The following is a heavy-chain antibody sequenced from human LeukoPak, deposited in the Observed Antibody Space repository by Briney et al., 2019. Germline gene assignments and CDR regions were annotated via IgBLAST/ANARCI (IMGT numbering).Heavy chain of an antibody. CDR1: GFTFSSYA. CDR2: ISSSSSYT. CDR3: ARDNLGYCSSTSCTRETYNWFDP. J-gene: IGHJ5*02. Sequence: GGSLRLSCAASGFTFSSYAMSWVRQAPGKGLEWVSSISSSSSYTYYADSVKGRFTISRDNAKNSLYLQMNSLRAEDTAVYYCARDNLGYCSSTSCTRETYNWFDPWGQGTLVTVSS. V-gene: IGHV3-21*01. D-gene: IGHD2-2*01.